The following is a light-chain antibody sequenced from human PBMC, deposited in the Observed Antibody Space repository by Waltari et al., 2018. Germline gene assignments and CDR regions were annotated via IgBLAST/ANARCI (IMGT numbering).Light chain of an antibody. Sequence: QSALTQPASVSGSPGQSITISCTGTSSDVGSYNLVSWYQQHPGKAPKLMIYEVSKRPSGVSNLFSGSKSGNTASLTISGLQAEDEADYYCCSYAGSSLVFGGGTKLTVL. CDR1: SSDVGSYNL. V-gene: IGLV2-23*02. CDR3: CSYAGSSLV. CDR2: EVS. J-gene: IGLJ2*01.